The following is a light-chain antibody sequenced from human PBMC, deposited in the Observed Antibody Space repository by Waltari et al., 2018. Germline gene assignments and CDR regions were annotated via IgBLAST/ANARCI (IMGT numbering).Light chain of an antibody. V-gene: IGLV2-11*01. J-gene: IGLJ3*02. CDR2: DVN. Sequence: QSALTQPRSVSGSPGQSVTISCTGTSSDVGGYDFVSWYQQHPGKAPKVMISDVNKRPAWVPDRFSCSTSVNTASLTISGLQPEDEADYYCCSYAGSYTWVLGGGTQLTVL. CDR3: CSYAGSYTWV. CDR1: SSDVGGYDF.